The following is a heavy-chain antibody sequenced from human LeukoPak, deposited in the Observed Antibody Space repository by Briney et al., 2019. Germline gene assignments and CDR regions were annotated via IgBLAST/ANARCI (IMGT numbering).Heavy chain of an antibody. CDR3: ARRGTGWYPFDY. CDR2: ISYDGSNK. J-gene: IGHJ4*02. V-gene: IGHV3-30-3*01. CDR1: GFTFSSYA. D-gene: IGHD6-19*01. Sequence: GRSLRLSCAASGFTFSSYAMHWVRQAPGKGLEWVAVISYDGSNKYYADSVKGRFTISRDNSKNTLYLQMNSLRAEDTAVYYCARRGTGWYPFDYWGQGTLVTVSS.